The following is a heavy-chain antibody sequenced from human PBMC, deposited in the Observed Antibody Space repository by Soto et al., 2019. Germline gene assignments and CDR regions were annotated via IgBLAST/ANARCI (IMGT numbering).Heavy chain of an antibody. CDR3: AREGLTFGPGAVGGAFDI. CDR1: GGTFDSNA. Sequence: QVQLVQSGTEVRKPGSSVKVSCKASGGTFDSNAISWVRLAPGQGLEWMGGIIPIFGTINNAQKCQDRVTVTAEGAANIGYMELSSLRSEATAIYYCAREGLTFGPGAVGGAFDIWGQGTLVTVSS. V-gene: IGHV1-69*12. CDR2: IIPIFGTI. D-gene: IGHD2-2*01. J-gene: IGHJ3*02.